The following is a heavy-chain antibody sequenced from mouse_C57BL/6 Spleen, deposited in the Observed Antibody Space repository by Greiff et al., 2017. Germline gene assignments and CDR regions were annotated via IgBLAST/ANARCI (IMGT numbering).Heavy chain of an antibody. V-gene: IGHV1-53*01. Sequence: VKLQQPGTELVKPGASVKLSCKASGYTFTSYWMHWVKQRPGQGLEWIGNINPSNGGTNYNEKFKSKATLTVDESSSTAYMQLSSLTSEDSAVYYCARYGSSSYYFDYWGQGTTLTVSS. CDR1: GYTFTSYW. CDR2: INPSNGGT. CDR3: ARYGSSSYYFDY. J-gene: IGHJ2*01. D-gene: IGHD1-1*01.